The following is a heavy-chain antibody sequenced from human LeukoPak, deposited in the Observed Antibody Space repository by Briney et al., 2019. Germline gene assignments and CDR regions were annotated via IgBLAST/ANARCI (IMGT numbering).Heavy chain of an antibody. D-gene: IGHD6-6*01. CDR1: GGTFSSYA. CDR3: ATASIAAPHFDY. J-gene: IGHJ4*02. V-gene: IGHV1-69*06. CDR2: IIPIFGTA. Sequence: SVKVSCKASGGTFSSYAISWVRQAPGQGLEWMGGIIPIFGTANYAQKFQGRVTMTEDTSTDTAYMELSSLRSEDTAVYYCATASIAAPHFDYWGQGTLVTVSS.